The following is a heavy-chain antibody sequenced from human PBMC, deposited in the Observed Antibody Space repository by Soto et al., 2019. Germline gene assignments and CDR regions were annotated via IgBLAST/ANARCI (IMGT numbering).Heavy chain of an antibody. CDR1: SFRFSAYG. CDR2: ISDDGKTQ. Sequence: QVKLVEFGGAMVQSGRSLRLSCTASSFRFSAYGMHWVRQAPVKGLEWVALISDDGKTQFFTESVEGRFTISRDNSRNTLYLQMNRLRPEDTAVYYCVKGGYKTGWPPFDHWGHGTRVTVSS. CDR3: VKGGYKTGWPPFDH. V-gene: IGHV3-30*18. D-gene: IGHD6-19*01. J-gene: IGHJ4*01.